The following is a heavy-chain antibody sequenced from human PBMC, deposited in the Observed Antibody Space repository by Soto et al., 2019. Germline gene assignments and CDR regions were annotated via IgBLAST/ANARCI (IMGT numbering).Heavy chain of an antibody. CDR2: ISWSGGYI. D-gene: IGHD2-21*01. CDR3: PRDIFRTITTIDY. Sequence: EVQLVESGGGLAQPGRSLRLSCAASGFDFHDHAMNWVRQAPGKGLEWVAGISWSGGYIGYADSVKGRFTISRDNAKNSLYLQMSSLRPEDTALYYCPRDIFRTITTIDYWGQGTLVTVSS. CDR1: GFDFHDHA. V-gene: IGHV3-9*01. J-gene: IGHJ4*02.